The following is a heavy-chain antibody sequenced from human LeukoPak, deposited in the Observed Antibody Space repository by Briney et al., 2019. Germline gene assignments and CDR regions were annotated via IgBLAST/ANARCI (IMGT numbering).Heavy chain of an antibody. Sequence: PGGSLRLSCAASGFAFSNYAMNWVRQAPGKGLEWVSSLSESGDVTPYADSVKDRFTISRDNSRNILHLQMSSLRAEDTAIYYCAKQFVDIWGQGTLVIVSS. CDR2: LSESGDVT. J-gene: IGHJ5*02. V-gene: IGHV3-23*01. D-gene: IGHD5-24*01. CDR3: AKQFVDI. CDR1: GFAFSNYA.